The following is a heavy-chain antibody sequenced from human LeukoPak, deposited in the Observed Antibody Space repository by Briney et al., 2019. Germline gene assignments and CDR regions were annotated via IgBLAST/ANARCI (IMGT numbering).Heavy chain of an antibody. CDR2: ISSSSSYI. V-gene: IGHV3-21*01. CDR1: GSTFSSYS. CDR3: ARDAQRLVVPATNWFDP. J-gene: IGHJ5*02. Sequence: GGSLRLSCAASGSTFSSYSMNWVRQAPGKGLEWVSSISSSSSYIYYADSVKGRFTISRDNAKNSLYLQMNSLRAEDTAVYYCARDAQRLVVPATNWFDPWGQGTLVIVSS. D-gene: IGHD2-2*01.